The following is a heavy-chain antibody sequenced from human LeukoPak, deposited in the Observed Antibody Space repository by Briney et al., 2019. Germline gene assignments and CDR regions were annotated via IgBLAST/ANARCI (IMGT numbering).Heavy chain of an antibody. CDR3: ARLAQWGDTAMVTDY. J-gene: IGHJ4*02. CDR2: INHSGST. D-gene: IGHD5-18*01. Sequence: SETLSLTCAVYGGSFSGYYWSWIRQPPGKGLEWIGEINHSGSTNYNPSLKSRVTKSVDTSKNQFSLKLSSVTAADTAVYYCARLAQWGDTAMVTDYWGQGTLVTVSS. CDR1: GGSFSGYY. V-gene: IGHV4-34*01.